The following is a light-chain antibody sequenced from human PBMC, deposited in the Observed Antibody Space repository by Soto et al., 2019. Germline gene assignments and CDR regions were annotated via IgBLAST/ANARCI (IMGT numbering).Light chain of an antibody. J-gene: IGKJ1*01. CDR2: GAS. CDR1: QSVSSSY. V-gene: IGKV3-20*01. Sequence: EIVLTQSPGTLSLSPGDRATIACRASQSVSSSYFAWYQQKPGQAPRPLIYGASSRAIGIPDRFSGSGSGTDFTLTISRLEPEDFAVYYCQQYGSSPWTFGQGTKLEIK. CDR3: QQYGSSPWT.